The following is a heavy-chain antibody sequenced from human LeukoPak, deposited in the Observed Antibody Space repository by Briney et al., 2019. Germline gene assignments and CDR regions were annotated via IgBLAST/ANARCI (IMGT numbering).Heavy chain of an antibody. CDR2: IYYSGST. V-gene: IGHV4-59*01. J-gene: IGHJ4*02. CDR3: ARAGGYDSSGYYPYYFDY. D-gene: IGHD3-22*01. CDR1: GGXXXSYY. Sequence: XCTXSGGXXXSYYWSWIRQPPGKGLEWIGYIYYSGSTNYNPSLKSRVTISVDTSKNQFSLKLSSVTAADTAVYYCARAGGYDSSGYYPYYFDYWGQGTLVTVSS.